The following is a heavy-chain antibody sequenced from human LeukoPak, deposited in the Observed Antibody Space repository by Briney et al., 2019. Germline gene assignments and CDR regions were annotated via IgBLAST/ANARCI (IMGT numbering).Heavy chain of an antibody. Sequence: GSLRLSCAASGFTFSSYGMHWVRQPPGKGLEWIGEINHSGSTNYNPSLKSRVTISVDTSKNQFSLKLSSVTAADTAVYYCASGWAPKHWGQGTLVTVSS. V-gene: IGHV4-34*01. CDR2: INHSGST. CDR3: ASGWAPKH. CDR1: GFTFSSYG. D-gene: IGHD3-16*01. J-gene: IGHJ1*01.